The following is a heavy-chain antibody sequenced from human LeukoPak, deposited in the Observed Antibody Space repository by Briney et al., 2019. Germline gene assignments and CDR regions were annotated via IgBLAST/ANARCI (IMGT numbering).Heavy chain of an antibody. CDR1: GGTSSSHA. V-gene: IGHV1-2*06. CDR2: INPNSGGT. Sequence: SVKVSCKXSGGTSSSHAISWVRQAPGQGLEWMGRINPNSGGTNYSQKFQGRVTMTRDTSISTAYMELSRLRSDDTAVYYCARAFTGATTKGDWFDPWGQGTLVTVSS. D-gene: IGHD1-26*01. J-gene: IGHJ5*02. CDR3: ARAFTGATTKGDWFDP.